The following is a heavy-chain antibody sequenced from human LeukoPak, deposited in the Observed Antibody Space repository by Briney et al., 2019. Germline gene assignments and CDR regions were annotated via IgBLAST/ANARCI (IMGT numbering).Heavy chain of an antibody. Sequence: PGGSLRLSCEASGFTFSNVWMSWVRQAPGKGLEWVGRIQSKTDTGTIEYAVPVKGRFTISRDDSKNTLYLQMNSLKTEDTAVYYCTTVSYYDSSGYGYWGQGTLVTVSS. CDR2: IQSKTDTGTI. J-gene: IGHJ4*02. V-gene: IGHV3-15*01. CDR1: GFTFSNVW. D-gene: IGHD3-22*01. CDR3: TTVSYYDSSGYGY.